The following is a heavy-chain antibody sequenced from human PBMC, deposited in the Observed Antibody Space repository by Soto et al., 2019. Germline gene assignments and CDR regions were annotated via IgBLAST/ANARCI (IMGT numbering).Heavy chain of an antibody. D-gene: IGHD3-10*01. CDR2: NCYSGST. Sequence: QVQLQESGPGLVKPSQTLSLTCTVSGGSISSGGYYWSWIRQHPGKGLEWIGYNCYSGSTYYNPSLKSRVTISVDTSKNQFSLKLSSVTAADTAVYYCARGAPLWFGELLPYYFDYWGQGTLVTVSS. V-gene: IGHV4-31*03. J-gene: IGHJ4*02. CDR3: ARGAPLWFGELLPYYFDY. CDR1: GGSISSGGYY.